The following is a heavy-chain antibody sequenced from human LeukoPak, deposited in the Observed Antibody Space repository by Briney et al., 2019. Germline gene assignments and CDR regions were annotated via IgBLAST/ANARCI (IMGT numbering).Heavy chain of an antibody. J-gene: IGHJ5*02. V-gene: IGHV1-18*01. D-gene: IGHD3-3*01. CDR1: GYTFTSYG. Sequence: GASVKVSCKASGYTFTSYGISWVRQAPGQGLEWMGWISAYNGNTNYAQKLQRRVTMTTDTFTSTAYMELRSLRSDDTAVYYCARDTNAGYDFWSGYYNEQNWFDPWGQGTLVTVSS. CDR2: ISAYNGNT. CDR3: ARDTNAGYDFWSGYYNEQNWFDP.